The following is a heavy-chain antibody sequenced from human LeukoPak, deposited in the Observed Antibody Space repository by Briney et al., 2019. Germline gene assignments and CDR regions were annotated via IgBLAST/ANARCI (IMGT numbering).Heavy chain of an antibody. J-gene: IGHJ4*02. V-gene: IGHV4-59*08. CDR3: PRGGSGSSPFDY. CDR1: GGSIISSY. D-gene: IGHD3-10*01. Sequence: SETLSLTFTVSGGSIISSYWSWIRQPPGKGLEGVGYIYYIGDTNYNPSLKSRVTLSVDTSKTKFSMNLSSVTAADTAVYYCPRGGSGSSPFDYWGQGTLVTVSS. CDR2: IYYIGDT.